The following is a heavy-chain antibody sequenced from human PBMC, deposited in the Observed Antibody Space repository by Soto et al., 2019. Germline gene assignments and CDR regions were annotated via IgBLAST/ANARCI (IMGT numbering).Heavy chain of an antibody. Sequence: QLQLQESGPGLVKPSETLSLTCTVSGGSISSSSYYWGWIRQPPGKGLEWIGSIYYSGSTYYNPFLKSPVPISVDTSKNQFTLELSSVTAADTAVYYCARPPRILPGYSGHFDYWGPGTLVTVSS. J-gene: IGHJ4*02. D-gene: IGHD3-9*01. CDR2: IYYSGST. CDR1: GGSISSSSYY. V-gene: IGHV4-39*01. CDR3: ARPPRILPGYSGHFDY.